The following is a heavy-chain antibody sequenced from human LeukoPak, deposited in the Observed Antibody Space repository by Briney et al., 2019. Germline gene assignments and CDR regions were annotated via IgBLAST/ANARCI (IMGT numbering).Heavy chain of an antibody. V-gene: IGHV4-34*01. CDR2: INHSGST. J-gene: IGHJ4*02. Sequence: PSETLSLTCAVYGGSFSGYYWSWIRQPPGKGLEWIGEINHSGSTNYNPSLKSRVTISVDTSKNQFSLKLSSVTAADTAVYYCARVSGERWSRFDYWGQGTLVTVSS. D-gene: IGHD4-23*01. CDR3: ARVSGERWSRFDY. CDR1: GGSFSGYY.